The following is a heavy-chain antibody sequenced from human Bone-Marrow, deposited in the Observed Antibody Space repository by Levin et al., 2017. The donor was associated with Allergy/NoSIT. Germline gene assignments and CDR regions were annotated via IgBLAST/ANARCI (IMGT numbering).Heavy chain of an antibody. D-gene: IGHD3-10*01. Sequence: ASVKVSCKASGSSYGISWVRQAPGQGPEWMGWISAYNGDTNYAQKVQGRVTMTTDTSTSTAYMELRSLRSEDTAVYYCARVVQYSGSGRFNWGPKNNYYCQYMDVWGKGTTVTVSS. J-gene: IGHJ6*03. CDR3: ARVVQYSGSGRFNWGPKNNYYCQYMDV. V-gene: IGHV1-18*01. CDR1: GSSYG. CDR2: ISAYNGDT.